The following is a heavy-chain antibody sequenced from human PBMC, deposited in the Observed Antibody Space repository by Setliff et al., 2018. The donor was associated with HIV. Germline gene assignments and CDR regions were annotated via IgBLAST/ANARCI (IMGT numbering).Heavy chain of an antibody. Sequence: KPSETLSLTCTVSGGSTRTSGYYWGWIRQPPGKGREWIGSIYSSGSTYYNPSLKSRVSISVDTSKNQFSLKLRSVTAADTAVYYCATSAESGFGIHWGVFNIWGQGTRVTVSS. CDR1: GGSTRTSGYY. CDR2: IYSSGST. CDR3: ATSAESGFGIHWGVFNI. J-gene: IGHJ3*02. V-gene: IGHV4-39*01. D-gene: IGHD3-10*01.